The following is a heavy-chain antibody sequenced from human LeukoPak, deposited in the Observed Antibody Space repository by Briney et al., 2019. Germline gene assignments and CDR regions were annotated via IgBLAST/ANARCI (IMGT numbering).Heavy chain of an antibody. CDR3: TRVLHFAWVSAY. Sequence: SGGSLRLSCAASGFAFSSYSMNWVRQAPGKGLEWVSSISSSSDYIYYADSLKGRFTISRDNAKNSLFLQMNSLRAEDTAVYYCTRVLHFAWVSAYWGQGTLVTVSS. D-gene: IGHD3-9*01. CDR2: ISSSSDYI. CDR1: GFAFSSYS. J-gene: IGHJ4*02. V-gene: IGHV3-21*01.